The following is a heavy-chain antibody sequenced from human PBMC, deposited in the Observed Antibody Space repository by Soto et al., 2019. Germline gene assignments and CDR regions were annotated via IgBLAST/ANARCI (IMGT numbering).Heavy chain of an antibody. CDR2: ITSDGKSK. J-gene: IGHJ5*02. V-gene: IGHV3-74*01. CDR1: GFNFSNHW. CDR3: ARESGDWPLNWLDP. Sequence: GGSLRLSCAVSGFNFSNHWMHWVRQRPAEGLVWVSRITSDGKSKAYAESVKGRFAISRDNAKNTLYLQMNGLTAEDTAVYYCARESGDWPLNWLDPWGQGTLVTVSS. D-gene: IGHD2-21*02.